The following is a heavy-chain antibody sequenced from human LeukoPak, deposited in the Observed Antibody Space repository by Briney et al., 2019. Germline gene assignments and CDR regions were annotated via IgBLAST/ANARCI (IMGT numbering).Heavy chain of an antibody. CDR3: ARAAAAPSDY. V-gene: IGHV3-48*01. CDR1: GFTFSTYS. J-gene: IGHJ4*02. CDR2: ISSSSSTI. Sequence: GGSLRLSCAASGFTFSTYSMNWVRQAPGKGLEWVSYISSSSSTIYYADSVEGRFTISRDNAKNSLYLQMNSLRAEDTAVYYCARAAAAPSDYWGQGTLVTVSS. D-gene: IGHD6-13*01.